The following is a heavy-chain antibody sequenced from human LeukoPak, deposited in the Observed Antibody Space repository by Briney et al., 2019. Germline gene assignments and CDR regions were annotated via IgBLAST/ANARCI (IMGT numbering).Heavy chain of an antibody. CDR2: ISSSGDTT. V-gene: IGHV3-23*01. CDR3: AKGDYGDYKLIDY. CDR1: GFTFSSYS. J-gene: IGHJ4*02. Sequence: PGGSLRLSCAASGFTFSSYSMNWVRQAPGKGLEWVSAISSSGDTTLYVDSVKGRFAISRDNSKNTLYLQMSGLRPEDTAIYYCAKGDYGDYKLIDYWGQGTLVTVSS. D-gene: IGHD4-17*01.